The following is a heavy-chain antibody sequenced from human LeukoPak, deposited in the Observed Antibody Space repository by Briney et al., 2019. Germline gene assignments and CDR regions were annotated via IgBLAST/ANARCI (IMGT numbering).Heavy chain of an antibody. CDR3: ARAFIMRHFDI. D-gene: IGHD3-10*01. J-gene: IGHJ3*02. CDR1: GYTFTGYY. Sequence: ASVKVSCKASGYTFTGYYMHWVRQAPGQGLEWMGWINPNSGGTNYAQKFQGRVTMTRDTSISTAYMELSGLRSDDTAVYCCARAFIMRHFDIWGQGTMVTVSS. CDR2: INPNSGGT. V-gene: IGHV1-2*02.